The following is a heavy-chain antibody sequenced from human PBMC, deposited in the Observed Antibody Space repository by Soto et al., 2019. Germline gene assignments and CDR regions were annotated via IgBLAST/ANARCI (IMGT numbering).Heavy chain of an antibody. CDR3: ARTSGEGSGYGEKKYYFDY. CDR2: IIPIFGTA. V-gene: IGHV1-69*13. D-gene: IGHD4-17*01. Sequence: ASVKVSCKASGGTFSSYAISWVRQAPGQGLEWMGGIIPIFGTANYAQKFQGRVTITADESTSTAYMELSSLRSEDTAVYYCARTSGEGSGYGEKKYYFDYWGQGTLVTVSS. J-gene: IGHJ4*02. CDR1: GGTFSSYA.